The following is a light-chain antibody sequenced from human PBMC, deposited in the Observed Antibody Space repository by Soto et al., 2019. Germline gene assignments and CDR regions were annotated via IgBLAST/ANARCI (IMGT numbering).Light chain of an antibody. CDR1: SSDVGGYNY. Sequence: QSALTQPPSASGSPGQSVTISCTGTSSDVGGYNYVSWYQQHPGKAPKLIIYEVTKRPSGVPDRFSGSKSDNTASLTVSGLQAEDEADYYCSSYAYTNNDVFGTGTQLTVL. CDR2: EVT. J-gene: IGLJ1*01. CDR3: SSYAYTNNDV. V-gene: IGLV2-8*01.